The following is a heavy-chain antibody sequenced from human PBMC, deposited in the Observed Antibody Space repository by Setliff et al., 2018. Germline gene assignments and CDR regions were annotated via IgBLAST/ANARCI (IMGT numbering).Heavy chain of an antibody. D-gene: IGHD1-26*01. CDR1: GFTFSSYT. CDR3: ARVGSKPQLGWFDP. Sequence: GGSLRLSCAASGFTFSSYTMNWVRQAPGKGLEWVSSISSSSSFIYYADSVKGQFTISRDNAKNSLFLQMNSLRAEDTAVYYCARVGSKPQLGWFDPWGQGTLVTVSS. J-gene: IGHJ5*02. CDR2: ISSSSSFI. V-gene: IGHV3-21*01.